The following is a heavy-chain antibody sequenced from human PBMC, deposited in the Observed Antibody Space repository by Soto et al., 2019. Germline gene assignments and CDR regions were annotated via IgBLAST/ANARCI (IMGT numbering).Heavy chain of an antibody. V-gene: IGHV3-23*01. Sequence: GGSLRLSCAASGFTFSSYAMSWVRQAPGKGLEWVSAISGSGGSTYYADSVKGRFTIPRDNSKNTLYLQMNSLRAEDTAVYYCAKDRDRRDGYNSPIDYWGQGTLVTVSS. CDR3: AKDRDRRDGYNSPIDY. J-gene: IGHJ4*02. D-gene: IGHD5-12*01. CDR2: ISGSGGST. CDR1: GFTFSSYA.